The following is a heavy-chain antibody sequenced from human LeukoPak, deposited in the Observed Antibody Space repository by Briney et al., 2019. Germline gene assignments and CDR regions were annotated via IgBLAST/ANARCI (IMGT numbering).Heavy chain of an antibody. CDR3: ARDRRAYCSGGSCDSGSVY. V-gene: IGHV1-18*01. D-gene: IGHD2-15*01. CDR2: ISAYNGNT. CDR1: GYTFTSYD. J-gene: IGHJ4*02. Sequence: ASVKVSCKASGYTFTSYDINWVRQATGQGLEWMGWISAYNGNTNYAQKFQGRVTMTTDTSTSTAYMELRSLRSDDTAVYYCARDRRAYCSGGSCDSGSVYWGQGTLVTVSS.